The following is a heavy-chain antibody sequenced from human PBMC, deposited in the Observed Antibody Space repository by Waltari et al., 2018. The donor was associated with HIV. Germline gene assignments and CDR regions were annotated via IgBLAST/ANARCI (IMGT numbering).Heavy chain of an antibody. D-gene: IGHD6-13*01. CDR1: GYSFTSYW. Sequence: DVHLVQSGAEVKTPGESLKISCQGSGYSFTSYWLGWVRKMPGKGLEWMGIIYPGDSDTRYSPAFQGQVTIAADKSISTAYLQWSCLKASDTAMYYCARHPLPRYSSSWFFDYWGQGTLVTVSS. CDR2: IYPGDSDT. J-gene: IGHJ4*02. CDR3: ARHPLPRYSSSWFFDY. V-gene: IGHV5-51*01.